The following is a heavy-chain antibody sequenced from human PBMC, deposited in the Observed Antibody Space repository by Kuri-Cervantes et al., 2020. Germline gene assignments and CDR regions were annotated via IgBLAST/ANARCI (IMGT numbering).Heavy chain of an antibody. Sequence: ASVKVSCKASGYTFTSYGISWVRQAPGQGLEWMGWISAYNGNTNYAQKLQGRVTMTTDTSTSTAYMELSRLRSDDTAVYYCAREKVVVPAANSYYYYYYGMDVWGQGTTVTVSS. CDR3: AREKVVVPAANSYYYYYYGMDV. CDR1: GYTFTSYG. D-gene: IGHD2-2*01. V-gene: IGHV1-18*01. CDR2: ISAYNGNT. J-gene: IGHJ6*02.